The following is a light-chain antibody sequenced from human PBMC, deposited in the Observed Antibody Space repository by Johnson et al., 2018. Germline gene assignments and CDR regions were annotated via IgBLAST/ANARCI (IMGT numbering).Light chain of an antibody. CDR2: ENN. CDR1: SSNIGNNY. V-gene: IGLV1-51*02. Sequence: QSVLTQPPSVSAAPGQKVTISCSGSSSNIGNNYVSWYQQLPGTAPKLLIYENNKRPSGIPDRFSGSKSGTSAPLGITGLKTGDEADYYCGTWDSSLSAGNVFGTGSKVTGL. CDR3: GTWDSSLSAGNV. J-gene: IGLJ1*01.